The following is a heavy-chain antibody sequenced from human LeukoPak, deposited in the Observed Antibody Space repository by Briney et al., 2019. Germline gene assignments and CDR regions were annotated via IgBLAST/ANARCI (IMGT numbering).Heavy chain of an antibody. J-gene: IGHJ4*02. D-gene: IGHD5-18*01. CDR1: GGSISSSSYY. CDR2: IYYSGST. V-gene: IGHV4-39*01. Sequence: SETLSLTCTVPGGSISSSSYYWGWIRQPPGKGLEWIGSIYYSGSTYYNPSLKSRVTISVDTSKNQFSLKLSSVTAADTAVYYCARSPRGYSYEYYFDYWGQGTLVTVSS. CDR3: ARSPRGYSYEYYFDY.